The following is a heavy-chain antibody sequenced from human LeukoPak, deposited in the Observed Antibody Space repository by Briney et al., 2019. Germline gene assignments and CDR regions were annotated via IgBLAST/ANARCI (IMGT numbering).Heavy chain of an antibody. CDR3: AKGLRAMASYFDY. D-gene: IGHD5-18*01. CDR1: GFTFSSYG. Sequence: GGSLRLSCAASGFTFSSYGMHWVRQAPGKGLEWVAVISYDGSNKYYADSVKGRFTISRDNSKNTLYLQMNSLRAEDTAVYYCAKGLRAMASYFDYWGQGTLVTVSS. V-gene: IGHV3-30*18. J-gene: IGHJ4*02. CDR2: ISYDGSNK.